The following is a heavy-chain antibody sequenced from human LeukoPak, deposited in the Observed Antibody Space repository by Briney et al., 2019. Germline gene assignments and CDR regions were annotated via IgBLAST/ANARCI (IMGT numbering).Heavy chain of an antibody. CDR3: ARDLAQQRGYDFWSGYYKRWFDP. V-gene: IGHV4-38-2*02. CDR2: IYHSGST. Sequence: SETLSLTCGVSGYPINNAYYWGWIRQPPGKGLEWIGSIYHSGSTYYNPSLKSRVTISVDTSKNQFSLKLSSVTAADTAVYYCARDLAQQRGYDFWSGYYKRWFDPWGQGTLVTVSS. CDR1: GYPINNAYY. D-gene: IGHD3-3*01. J-gene: IGHJ5*02.